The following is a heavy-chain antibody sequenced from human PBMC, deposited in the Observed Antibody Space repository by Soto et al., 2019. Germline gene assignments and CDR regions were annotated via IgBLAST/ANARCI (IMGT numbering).Heavy chain of an antibody. Sequence: SETLSLTCTVSGGSISSGDYYWSWIRQPPGKGLEWIGYIYYTGSAYYNPSLKSRIIISVDTSKNQFSLQVSSVTAADTAVYYCARVLYYGSGTSDLWGQGTLVTVSS. V-gene: IGHV4-30-4*01. CDR3: ARVLYYGSGTSDL. D-gene: IGHD3-10*01. CDR2: IYYTGSA. J-gene: IGHJ5*02. CDR1: GGSISSGDYY.